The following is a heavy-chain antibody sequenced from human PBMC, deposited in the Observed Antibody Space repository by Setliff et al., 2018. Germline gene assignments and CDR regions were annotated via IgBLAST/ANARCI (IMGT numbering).Heavy chain of an antibody. CDR3: ARGSTMIQGVRLYYHGLDV. Sequence: PSETLSLTCAVYGGSFSNYYWSWIRQPPGKGLEWLGEVSHSGSTNYKPSLKGRVAMSVDTSKRQFSLKLNSVTAADTAVYYCARGSTMIQGVRLYYHGLDVWGQGTTVTVSS. V-gene: IGHV4-34*01. CDR2: VSHSGST. CDR1: GGSFSNYY. D-gene: IGHD3-10*01. J-gene: IGHJ6*02.